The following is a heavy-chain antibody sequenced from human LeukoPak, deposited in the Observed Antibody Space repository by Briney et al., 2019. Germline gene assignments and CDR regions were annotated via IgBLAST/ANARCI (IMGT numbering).Heavy chain of an antibody. Sequence: PGGSLRPSCAASGFTFSSSWMHWVRQAPGKGLEWVANIKEDGSEKYYAGSVKGRYTISRDNGKNSLYLQMNSLRVEDTAIYYCAGNSFGNWGQGTMVTVSS. CDR2: IKEDGSEK. V-gene: IGHV3-7*03. J-gene: IGHJ3*02. CDR1: GFTFSSSW. CDR3: AGNSFGN.